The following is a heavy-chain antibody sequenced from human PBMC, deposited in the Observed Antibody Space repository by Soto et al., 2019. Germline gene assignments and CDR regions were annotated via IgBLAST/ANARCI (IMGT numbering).Heavy chain of an antibody. J-gene: IGHJ4*02. CDR2: IIPILGIA. CDR3: ARALLGYCSGGSCYSDYYFDY. CDR1: GGTFSSYT. Sequence: SVKVSCKASGGTFSSYTISWVRQAPGQGLEWMGRIIPILGIANYAQKFQGRVTITADKSTSTAYMELSSLRSEDTAVYYCARALLGYCSGGSCYSDYYFDYWGQGTLVTVSS. D-gene: IGHD2-15*01. V-gene: IGHV1-69*02.